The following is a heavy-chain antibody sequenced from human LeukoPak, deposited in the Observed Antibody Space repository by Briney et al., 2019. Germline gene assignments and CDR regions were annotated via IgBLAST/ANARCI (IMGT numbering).Heavy chain of an antibody. CDR2: ISYDGSNK. J-gene: IGHJ4*02. CDR3: VRDGVGAPPFDY. CDR1: GFTFSSYA. V-gene: IGHV3-30-3*01. D-gene: IGHD1-26*01. Sequence: GGSLRLSCAASGFTFSSYAMHWVRQAPGKGLEWVAVISYDGSNKYYADSVKGRFTISRDNSKNTLYLQMNSLRVEDTAVYYCVRDGVGAPPFDYWGEGVLVTVSS.